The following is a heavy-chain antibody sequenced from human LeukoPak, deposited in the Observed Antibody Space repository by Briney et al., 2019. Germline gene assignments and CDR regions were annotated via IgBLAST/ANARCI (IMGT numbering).Heavy chain of an antibody. CDR1: GVSISSYY. Sequence: TPSETLSLTCTVSGVSISSYYWSWIRQPPGKGLEWIGYIFYSGSANYNPSLTSRVTISVDTSKNQFSLRLTSVTAADTAVYYCARGSTMIVPDPFDYWGQGTLVTVSS. D-gene: IGHD3-22*01. V-gene: IGHV4-59*01. CDR2: IFYSGSA. CDR3: ARGSTMIVPDPFDY. J-gene: IGHJ4*02.